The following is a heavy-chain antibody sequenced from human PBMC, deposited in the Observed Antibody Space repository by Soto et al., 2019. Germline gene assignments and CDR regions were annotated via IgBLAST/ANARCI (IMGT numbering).Heavy chain of an antibody. J-gene: IGHJ3*02. D-gene: IGHD5-18*01. CDR3: ARSGSGYSYGCDAFDI. V-gene: IGHV5-51*01. CDR2: IYPGDSDT. CDR1: GYSFTSYW. Sequence: GESLKISCKGSGYSFTSYWIGWVRQMPGKGLEWMGIIYPGDSDTRYSPSFQGQVTISADKSISTAYLQWSSLKASDTAMYYCARSGSGYSYGCDAFDIWGQGTMVTVSS.